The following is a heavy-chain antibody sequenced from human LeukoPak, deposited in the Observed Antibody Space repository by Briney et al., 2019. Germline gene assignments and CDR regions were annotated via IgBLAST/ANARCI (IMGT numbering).Heavy chain of an antibody. Sequence: GGSLRLSCAASGFTFSSYSMNWVRQAPGKGLEWVSSISSSSSYIYYVDSVKGRFTISRDNAKNSLYLQMNSLRAEDTAVYYCARAAGIVDRSSWYVFDYWGQGTLVTVSS. V-gene: IGHV3-21*01. CDR1: GFTFSSYS. D-gene: IGHD6-13*01. CDR2: ISSSSSYI. CDR3: ARAAGIVDRSSWYVFDY. J-gene: IGHJ4*02.